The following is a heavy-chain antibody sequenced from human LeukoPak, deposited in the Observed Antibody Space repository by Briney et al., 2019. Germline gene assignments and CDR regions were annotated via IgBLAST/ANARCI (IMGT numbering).Heavy chain of an antibody. D-gene: IGHD6-19*01. V-gene: IGHV4-34*01. Sequence: SETLSLTCAVYGGSFSGYYWSWIRQPPGKGLEWIGEINHSGSTNYNPSLKSRVTISVDTSKNQFSLKLNSVTAADTAVYYCARTSEWLGPPDYWGQGTLVTVSS. CDR2: INHSGST. CDR1: GGSFSGYY. J-gene: IGHJ4*02. CDR3: ARTSEWLGPPDY.